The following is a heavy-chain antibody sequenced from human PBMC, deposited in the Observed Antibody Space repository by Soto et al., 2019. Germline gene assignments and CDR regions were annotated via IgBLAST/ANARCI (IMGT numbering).Heavy chain of an antibody. J-gene: IGHJ4*02. Sequence: QLQLQESGPGRVKSSETLSLTCTVSGGSISSTDHFWGWIRQSPGKGLEWIGSIYYTGTTYYSPSRKWGVTISVDTSRNMFARNLGSVTAADTAVYYCARQVTYDILPPPCLLDSWGQGSLVIVSS. D-gene: IGHD3-9*01. CDR3: ARQVTYDILPPPCLLDS. CDR1: GGSISSTDHF. CDR2: IYYTGTT. V-gene: IGHV4-39*01.